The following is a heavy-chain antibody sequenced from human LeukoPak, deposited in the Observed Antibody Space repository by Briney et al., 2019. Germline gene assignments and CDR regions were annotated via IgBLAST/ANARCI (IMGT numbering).Heavy chain of an antibody. CDR3: ARIGYSSSCTDY. V-gene: IGHV3-7*01. CDR1: GFTFSNYW. D-gene: IGHD2-2*01. CDR2: IKQDGGQK. Sequence: GGSLRLSCAASGFTFSNYWMTWVRQAPGRGLEWVANIKQDGGQKYYVDSVKGRFTISRDNAKNSVYLQMNSLRAGDTAVYYCARIGYSSSCTDYWGQGTLVTVSS. J-gene: IGHJ4*02.